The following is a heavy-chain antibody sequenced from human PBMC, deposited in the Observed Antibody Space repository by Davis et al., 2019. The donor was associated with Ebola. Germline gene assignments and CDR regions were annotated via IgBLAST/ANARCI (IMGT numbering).Heavy chain of an antibody. CDR2: IYHSGST. CDR3: ARFGSGWNEAIDY. CDR1: GGSISSSNW. Sequence: MPSETLSLTCAVSGGSISSSNWWSWVRQPPGKGLEWIGEIYHSGSTNYNPSLKSRVTISVDKSKNQFSLKLNSVTAADTAVYYCARFGSGWNEAIDYWGQGTLVTVSS. V-gene: IGHV4-4*02. J-gene: IGHJ4*02. D-gene: IGHD6-19*01.